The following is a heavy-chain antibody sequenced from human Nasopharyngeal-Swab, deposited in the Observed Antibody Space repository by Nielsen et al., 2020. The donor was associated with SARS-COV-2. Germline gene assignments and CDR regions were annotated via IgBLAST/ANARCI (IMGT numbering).Heavy chain of an antibody. CDR2: IYYSGSP. Sequence: SETLSLTCTVSGDSISSSSYYWGWIRQPPGKELEWIGNIYYSGSPYYNPSLQGRVTISVDTSKNQFSLRLSSVTTADTAVYYCAILSSGWPRRFDYWGQGTLVTVSS. J-gene: IGHJ4*02. CDR3: AILSSGWPRRFDY. D-gene: IGHD6-19*01. CDR1: GDSISSSSYY. V-gene: IGHV4-39*01.